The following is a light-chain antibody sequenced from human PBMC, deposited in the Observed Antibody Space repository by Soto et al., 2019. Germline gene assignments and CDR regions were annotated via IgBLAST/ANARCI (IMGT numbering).Light chain of an antibody. CDR3: QQYGSSPGGL. V-gene: IGKV3-20*01. J-gene: IGKJ3*01. CDR1: QSVSSSY. CDR2: GTS. Sequence: EIVVTQSPGTLSLSPGERATLSCRASQSVSSSYLAWYQQKPGQAPRHLIYGTSSRATGIPDRFSGSGSGTDFTLTISRLEPEDFAVYYCQQYGSSPGGLFAPGTKVDSK.